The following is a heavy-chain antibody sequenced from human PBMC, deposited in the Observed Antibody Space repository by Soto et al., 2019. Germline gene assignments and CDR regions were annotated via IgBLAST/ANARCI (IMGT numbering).Heavy chain of an antibody. CDR2: ISSSGGST. D-gene: IGHD3-10*01. J-gene: IGHJ6*02. CDR3: AKDRDTYFSYGLDV. CDR1: GFTFRLND. V-gene: IGHV3-23*01. Sequence: LRLSCAASGFTFRLNDMTWARQAPGKGLEWVSSISSSGGSTYYAESVKGRFTISRDNSKNTLSLQMNSLSAEDTAVYYCAKDRDTYFSYGLDVSGQGTTVTVS.